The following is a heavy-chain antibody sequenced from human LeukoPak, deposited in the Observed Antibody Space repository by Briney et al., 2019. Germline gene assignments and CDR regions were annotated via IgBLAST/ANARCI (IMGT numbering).Heavy chain of an antibody. V-gene: IGHV3-21*01. Sequence: GGSLRLSCAASGFTFSSYSMNWVRQAPGKGLEWVSSISSSSSYIYYADSVKGRFTISRDNSKNTLYLQMNSLRAEDTAVYYCARTGTTVLGWFDPWGQGTLVTVSS. CDR3: ARTGTTVLGWFDP. CDR2: ISSSSSYI. J-gene: IGHJ5*02. CDR1: GFTFSSYS. D-gene: IGHD1-1*01.